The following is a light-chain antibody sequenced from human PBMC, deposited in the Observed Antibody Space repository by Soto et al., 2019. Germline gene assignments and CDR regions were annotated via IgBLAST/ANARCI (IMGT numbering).Light chain of an antibody. CDR2: SNN. CDR1: SSNIGSNT. Sequence: QSVLTQPPSASGTPGQRVTISCSGSSSNIGSNTVNWYQQLPGTAPKLLIYSNNQRPSGVPDRFSGSKSGTSASLAISGLQSEDEADYYCAAWDGSLNGYVFGTGTRSPS. V-gene: IGLV1-44*01. CDR3: AAWDGSLNGYV. J-gene: IGLJ1*01.